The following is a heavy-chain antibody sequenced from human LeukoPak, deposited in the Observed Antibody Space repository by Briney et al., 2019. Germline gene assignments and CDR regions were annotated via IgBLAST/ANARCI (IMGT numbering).Heavy chain of an antibody. CDR2: IRYDGSNK. CDR3: AKERTGTMGPAFDY. CDR1: GFTFSSYG. V-gene: IGHV3-30*02. J-gene: IGHJ4*02. Sequence: GGSLRLSCAASGFTFSSYGMHWVRQAPGKGLEWVAFIRYDGSNKYYADSVKGRFTISRDNSKNTLYLQMNSLRAEDTAVYYCAKERTGTMGPAFDYWGQGTLVTASS. D-gene: IGHD1-7*01.